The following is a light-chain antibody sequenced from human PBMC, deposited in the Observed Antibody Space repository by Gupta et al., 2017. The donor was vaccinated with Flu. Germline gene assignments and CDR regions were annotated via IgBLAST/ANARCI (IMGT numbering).Light chain of an antibody. Sequence: EIVLTQSPATLSLSPGERATISCRVSQSLGNYLAWYQQKPGQAPRLLIYDAYKRATGTPARFSGSGSGTDFTLTISSPEPEDFAVYYCQQRTTWPLTFGGGTKVEIK. V-gene: IGKV3-11*01. CDR1: QSLGNY. J-gene: IGKJ4*01. CDR2: DAY. CDR3: QQRTTWPLT.